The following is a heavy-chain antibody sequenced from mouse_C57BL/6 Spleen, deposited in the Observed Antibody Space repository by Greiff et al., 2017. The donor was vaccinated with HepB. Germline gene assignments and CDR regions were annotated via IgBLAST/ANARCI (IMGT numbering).Heavy chain of an antibody. Sequence: VQLQQSGPVLVKPGASVKMSCKASGYTFTDYYMNWVKQSHGKSLEWIGVINPYNGGTSYNQKFKGKATLTVDKSSSTAYMELNSLTSEDSAVYYCAIYYYGSSYVWYFDVWGTGTTVTVSS. J-gene: IGHJ1*03. D-gene: IGHD1-1*01. CDR1: GYTFTDYY. CDR2: INPYNGGT. CDR3: AIYYYGSSYVWYFDV. V-gene: IGHV1-19*01.